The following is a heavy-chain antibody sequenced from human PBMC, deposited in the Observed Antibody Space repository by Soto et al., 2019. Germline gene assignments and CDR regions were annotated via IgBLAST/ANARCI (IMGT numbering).Heavy chain of an antibody. CDR2: ISAYNGNT. J-gene: IGHJ6*03. CDR1: GYTFTSYG. CDR3: ARDLEDYDILTGYPRAVYYYMDV. D-gene: IGHD3-9*01. V-gene: IGHV1-18*01. Sequence: QVQLVQSGAEVKKPGASVKVSCKASGYTFTSYGISWVRQAPGQGLEWMGWISAYNGNTNYAQKLQGRVTMTTDTSTSTGYMELRSLRADDTAVYYCARDLEDYDILTGYPRAVYYYMDVWGKGTTVTVSS.